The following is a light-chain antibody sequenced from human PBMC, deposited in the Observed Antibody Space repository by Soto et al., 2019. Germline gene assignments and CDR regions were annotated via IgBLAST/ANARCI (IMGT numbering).Light chain of an antibody. V-gene: IGKV1-39*01. CDR2: AAS. CDR3: QQTFGTPRT. Sequence: DIQMTQSPSSLSASAGDRVTITCRASETIRGYLNWYRQKPGRAPELLLYAASNLQSGVPSTFSGAGSGTEFTLTISALQSEDFATYFCQQTFGTPRTFGQGTRVEI. CDR1: ETIRGY. J-gene: IGKJ1*01.